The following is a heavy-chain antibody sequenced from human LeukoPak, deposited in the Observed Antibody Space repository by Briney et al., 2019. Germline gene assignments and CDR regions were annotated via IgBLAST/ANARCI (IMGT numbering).Heavy chain of an antibody. CDR2: INPSDGDR. Sequence: ASVKVSCKASGYTFTTYKMHWVRQAPGQGLEWVGIINPSDGDRRNAQKFQDRVTMTRDTSTSTVYMELSSLRSEDTAVYYCAKDSGSYSADYWGQGTLVTVSS. CDR1: GYTFTTYK. V-gene: IGHV1-46*01. CDR3: AKDSGSYSADY. J-gene: IGHJ4*02. D-gene: IGHD3-10*01.